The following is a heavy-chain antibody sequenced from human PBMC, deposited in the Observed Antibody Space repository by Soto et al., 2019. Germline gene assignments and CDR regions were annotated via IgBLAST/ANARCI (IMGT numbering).Heavy chain of an antibody. Sequence: SQTLFLTCAISGDSVSSNSADWTWIRQSPSIVLEGLGRTDSRSKWYNHYAVSVKSGITVNPDTSKNRFSWQLNSVTPEDTAVYYCTRSGPGGYIDYLGQGIRVTVYS. J-gene: IGHJ4*02. CDR2: TDSRSKWYN. D-gene: IGHD6-13*01. CDR1: GDSVSSNSAD. CDR3: TRSGPGGYIDY. V-gene: IGHV6-1*01.